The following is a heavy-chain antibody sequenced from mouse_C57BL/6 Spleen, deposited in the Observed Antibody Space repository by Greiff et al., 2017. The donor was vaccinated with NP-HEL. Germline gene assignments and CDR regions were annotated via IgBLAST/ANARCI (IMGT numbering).Heavy chain of an antibody. V-gene: IGHV1-52*01. CDR3: ARNPHYYGTGWYFDV. J-gene: IGHJ1*03. CDR1: GYTFTSYW. Sequence: VQLQQPGAELVRPGSSVKLSCKASGYTFTSYWMHWVKQRPIQGLEWIGNIDPSDSETHYNQKFKDKATLTGDKSSSTAYMLLSSLTSDDSAVYYCARNPHYYGTGWYFDVWGTGTTVTVSS. CDR2: IDPSDSET. D-gene: IGHD1-1*01.